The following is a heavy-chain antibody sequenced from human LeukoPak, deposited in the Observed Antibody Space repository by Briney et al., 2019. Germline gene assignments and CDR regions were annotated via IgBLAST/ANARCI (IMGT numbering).Heavy chain of an antibody. V-gene: IGHV3-53*04. CDR1: GFTVSSNY. J-gene: IGHJ3*02. Sequence: GGSLRLSCAASGFTVSSNYMSWVRQAPGKGLEWVSFIYSGGSTYYADSVKGRFTISRHNSKNTLYLQMNSLRAEDTAVYYCARGVTMVRGVIWHAFDIWGQGTMVTVSS. CDR2: IYSGGST. D-gene: IGHD3-10*01. CDR3: ARGVTMVRGVIWHAFDI.